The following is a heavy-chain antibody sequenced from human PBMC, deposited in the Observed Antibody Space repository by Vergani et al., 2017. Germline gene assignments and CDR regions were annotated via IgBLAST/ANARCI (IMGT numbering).Heavy chain of an antibody. V-gene: IGHV3-30*02. CDR2: IGNDGTKK. Sequence: QVQLVESGGGVVQPGGSLRLSCAASGFTLSTSTMHWVRQPPGKGLEWVAVIGNDGTKKFYADSVKGRFTISRDNSKDTLYLQMNGLKSKDTAMYYCAKGGSVSSGDLSYYYYMDVWGKGTTVTVSS. D-gene: IGHD3-10*01. CDR3: AKGGSVSSGDLSYYYYMDV. J-gene: IGHJ6*03. CDR1: GFTLSTST.